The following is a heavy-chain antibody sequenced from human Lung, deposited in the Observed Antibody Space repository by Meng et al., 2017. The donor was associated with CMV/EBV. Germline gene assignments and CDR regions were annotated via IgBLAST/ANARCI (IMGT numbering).Heavy chain of an antibody. CDR1: GGSISSSSYY. D-gene: IGHD3-9*01. J-gene: IGHJ4*02. Sequence: LHLEESGPGLVKPSETLSLTCTVSGGSISSSSYYWGWIRQPPGKGLEWIGSIYYSGSTYYNPSLKSRVTISVDTSKNQFSLKLSSVTAADTAVYYCARDSDAIRIRYFDWLPFFDYWGQGTLVTVSS. CDR3: ARDSDAIRIRYFDWLPFFDY. CDR2: IYYSGST. V-gene: IGHV4-39*07.